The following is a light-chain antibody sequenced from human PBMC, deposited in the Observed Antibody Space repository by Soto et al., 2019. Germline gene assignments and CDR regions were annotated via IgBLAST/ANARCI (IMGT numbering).Light chain of an antibody. CDR1: QRISIN. J-gene: IGKJ2*01. CDR2: GAS. V-gene: IGKV3-15*01. CDR3: PHYNNWPPYT. Sequence: EIVMTQSPATLSVSPGERATLSCRASQRISINLAWYQQKPGQAPRLLIYGASTRATGIPARFSGSGSETEFTLTISSLQSEDSAVYYCPHYNNWPPYTFGQGTKLEIK.